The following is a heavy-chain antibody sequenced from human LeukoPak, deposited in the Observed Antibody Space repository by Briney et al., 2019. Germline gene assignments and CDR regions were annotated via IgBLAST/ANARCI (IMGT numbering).Heavy chain of an antibody. J-gene: IGHJ6*03. V-gene: IGHV3-21*01. Sequence: PGGSLRLSCAASGFTFSSYSMNWVRQAPGKGLEWVSSISSSSSYIYYADSVKGRFTISRDNAKNSLYLQMNSLRAEDTAVYYCARDTTCSSSWYVLDYYYYYMDVWGKGTTVTVSS. CDR1: GFTFSSYS. CDR2: ISSSSSYI. CDR3: ARDTTCSSSWYVLDYYYYYMDV. D-gene: IGHD6-13*01.